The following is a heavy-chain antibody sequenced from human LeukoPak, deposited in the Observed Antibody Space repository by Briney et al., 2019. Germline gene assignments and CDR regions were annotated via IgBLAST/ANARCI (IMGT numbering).Heavy chain of an antibody. J-gene: IGHJ4*02. CDR2: ISYDGSNK. Sequence: GRSLRLSCAASGFTFSSYAMHWVRQAPGKGLEWVAVISYDGSNKYYADSVKGRFTISRDNSKNTLYLQMNSLRAEDTAVYYCARVSFLDYDSGVYSYAYFDYWGQGTLVTVSS. D-gene: IGHD3-22*01. CDR3: ARVSFLDYDSGVYSYAYFDY. V-gene: IGHV3-30*04. CDR1: GFTFSSYA.